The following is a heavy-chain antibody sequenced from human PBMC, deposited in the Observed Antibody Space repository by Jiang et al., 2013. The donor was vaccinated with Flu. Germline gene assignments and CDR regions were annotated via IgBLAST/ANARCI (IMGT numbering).Heavy chain of an antibody. CDR3: ARGTTFYYDDAGEIFDF. D-gene: IGHD3-22*01. CDR1: GFSFTSYL. CDR2: IKQDGSEK. V-gene: IGHV3-7*04. Sequence: GLVQPGGSLRLSCAASGFSFTSYLMSWVRQAPGKGLEWVANIKQDGSEKNYVDSVKGRFTISRDNAKNSLFLQMSSLRAEDTAVYYCARGTTFYYDDAGEIFDFWGPGTLVTVSS. J-gene: IGHJ4*02.